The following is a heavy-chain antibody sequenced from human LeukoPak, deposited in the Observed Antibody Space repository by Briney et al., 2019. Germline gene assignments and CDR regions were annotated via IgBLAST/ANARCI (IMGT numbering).Heavy chain of an antibody. V-gene: IGHV4-4*07. CDR1: GDSISSYY. Sequence: PSETLSLTCTVSGDSISSYYWSWIRQPAGKGVEWIGRIYTSGSTNYNPSLKSRVTMSVDTCKNQFSLKLSSVTAADTAVYYCARDYYDSSGYYWWYFDYWGQGTLVTVSS. J-gene: IGHJ4*02. CDR3: ARDYYDSSGYYWWYFDY. D-gene: IGHD3-22*01. CDR2: IYTSGST.